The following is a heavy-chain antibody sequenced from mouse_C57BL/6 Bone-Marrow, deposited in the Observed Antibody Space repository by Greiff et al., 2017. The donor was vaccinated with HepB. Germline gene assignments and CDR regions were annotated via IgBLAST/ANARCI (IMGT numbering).Heavy chain of an antibody. J-gene: IGHJ2*01. CDR2: IRNKANGYTT. D-gene: IGHD1-1*01. V-gene: IGHV7-3*01. Sequence: EVMLVESGGGLVQPGGSLSLSCAASGFTFTDYYMTWVRQPPGKALEWLGFIRNKANGYTTEYSASVKGRFTISRDNSQSILYLQMNALRAEDSATYYCARCAYGSFDYWGQGTTLTVSS. CDR3: ARCAYGSFDY. CDR1: GFTFTDYY.